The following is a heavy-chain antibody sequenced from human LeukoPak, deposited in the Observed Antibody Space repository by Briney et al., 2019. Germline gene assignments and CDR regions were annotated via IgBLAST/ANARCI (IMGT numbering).Heavy chain of an antibody. CDR2: INTDGSST. V-gene: IGHV3-74*01. J-gene: IGHJ4*02. Sequence: GGSLRLSCEASGDTFSDYWMHWVRQAPGKGLVWVSRINTDGSSTSYADSVKGRFTISRDNAKNTLYLQMNSLRAEDTAVYYCARGYSSSWGAPLLDYWGQGTLVTVSS. CDR1: GDTFSDYW. CDR3: ARGYSSSWGAPLLDY. D-gene: IGHD6-13*01.